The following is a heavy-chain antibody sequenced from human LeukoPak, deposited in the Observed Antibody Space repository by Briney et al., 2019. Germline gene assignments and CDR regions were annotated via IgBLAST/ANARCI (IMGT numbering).Heavy chain of an antibody. CDR1: GGSISSYY. CDR3: ARDRDSVVPAATLDY. J-gene: IGHJ4*02. D-gene: IGHD2-2*01. CDR2: IYTSGST. V-gene: IGHV4-4*07. Sequence: PSGTLSLTCTVSGGSISSYYWSWLRQPAGKGLEWIGRIYTSGSTNYNPSLKSRVTMSVDTSKNQCSLKLSSVTAADTAVYYCARDRDSVVPAATLDYWGQGTLVTVSS.